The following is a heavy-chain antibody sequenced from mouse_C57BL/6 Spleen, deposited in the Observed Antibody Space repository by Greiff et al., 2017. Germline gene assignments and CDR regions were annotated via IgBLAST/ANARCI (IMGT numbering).Heavy chain of an antibody. Sequence: EVMLVESEGGLVQPGSSMKLSCTASGFTFSDYYMAWVRQVPEKGLEWVANINYDGSSTYYLDSLKSRFIISRDNAKNILYLQMSSLKSEDTATYYCARDRGSGYRYYAMDYWGQGTSVTVSS. CDR3: ARDRGSGYRYYAMDY. CDR2: INYDGSST. D-gene: IGHD3-2*02. J-gene: IGHJ4*01. CDR1: GFTFSDYY. V-gene: IGHV5-16*01.